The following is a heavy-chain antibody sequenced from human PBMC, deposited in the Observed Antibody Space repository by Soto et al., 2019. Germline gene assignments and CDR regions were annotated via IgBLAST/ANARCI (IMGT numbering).Heavy chain of an antibody. V-gene: IGHV4-4*02. CDR1: GDSISSGNW. Sequence: QVQLQESDPGLVKPSGTLSLTCSVSGDSISSGNWWTWVRQPPGKGLEWIGEIYHSGSTNYSPSLKSRVTXPXPXPXXPCSMKLTSVTAADTAGYYWAREPNSGGNAAYFDYWGQGTLVTVSP. J-gene: IGHJ4*02. D-gene: IGHD2-15*01. CDR3: AREPNSGGNAAYFDY. CDR2: IYHSGST.